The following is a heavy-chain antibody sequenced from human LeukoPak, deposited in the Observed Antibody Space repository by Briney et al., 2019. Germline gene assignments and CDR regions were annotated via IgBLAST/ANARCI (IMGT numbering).Heavy chain of an antibody. Sequence: GGSLRLSCAASGFTFSSYWMSWVRQAPGKGLEWVANIKQDGSEKYYVDSVKGRFTISRDNAKNSLYLQMNSLRAEDTAVYYCARVISGSRSYFDYWGQGTLVTVSS. D-gene: IGHD1-26*01. V-gene: IGHV3-7*01. J-gene: IGHJ4*02. CDR2: IKQDGSEK. CDR1: GFTFSSYW. CDR3: ARVISGSRSYFDY.